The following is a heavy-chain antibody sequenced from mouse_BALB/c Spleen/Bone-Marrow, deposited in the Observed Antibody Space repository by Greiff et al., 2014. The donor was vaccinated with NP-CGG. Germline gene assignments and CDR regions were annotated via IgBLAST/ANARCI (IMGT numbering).Heavy chain of an antibody. D-gene: IGHD1-2*01. V-gene: IGHV2-9*02. Sequence: VMLVESGPGLVAPSQSLSISCTVSGFSLTSYGVHWVRQPPGKGLEWLGVIWADGSTNYNSALMSRLSISKYNSKSQVFLKMNSLQTDDTAMYYCARITTATGAMDYWGQGTSVTVSS. CDR2: IWADGST. J-gene: IGHJ4*01. CDR3: ARITTATGAMDY. CDR1: GFSLTSYG.